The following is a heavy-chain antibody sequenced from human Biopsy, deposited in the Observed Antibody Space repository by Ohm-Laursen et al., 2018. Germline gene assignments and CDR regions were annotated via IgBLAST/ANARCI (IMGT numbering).Heavy chain of an antibody. CDR1: GVSINGGRYY. CDR3: ARLGSGDYFPTFFDF. CDR2: IFYSANT. V-gene: IGHV4-31*03. D-gene: IGHD5-12*01. J-gene: IGHJ4*02. Sequence: TLSLTSTVSGVSINGGRYYWNWLRHHPGKGLEWIGNIFYSANTYYNPSLKSRVTISVDTSKNQFSLKLSSVTAADTAVYYCARLGSGDYFPTFFDFWGQGALVTVSS.